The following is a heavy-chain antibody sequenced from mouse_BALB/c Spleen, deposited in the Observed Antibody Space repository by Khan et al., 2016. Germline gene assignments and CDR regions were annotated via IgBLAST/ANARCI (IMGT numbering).Heavy chain of an antibody. CDR2: ISYDGSN. V-gene: IGHV3-6*02. D-gene: IGHD2-2*01. Sequence: EVQLQESGPGLVKPSQSLSLTCSVTGYSITSGYYWNWIRQFPGNKLEWMGYISYDGSNNYKPSLKNRISITRDTSKNQFFLKLNSLTTEDSATYYCARDGYDGWFAYWGQGTLVTVSA. CDR3: ARDGYDGWFAY. J-gene: IGHJ3*01. CDR1: GYSITSGYY.